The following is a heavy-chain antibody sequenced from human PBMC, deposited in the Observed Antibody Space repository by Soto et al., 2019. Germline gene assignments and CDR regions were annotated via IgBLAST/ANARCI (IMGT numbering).Heavy chain of an antibody. Sequence: GECLKISCTGSGYSFTSYWIGWVRQMPGKSLEWMGIIYPGDSDTRYSPSFQGEVTISADKSISTAYLQWSSLKASDTAMFYCARREVTYYYGSGSYYIDYWGQGTLVTVSS. CDR2: IYPGDSDT. V-gene: IGHV5-51*01. CDR1: GYSFTSYW. CDR3: ARREVTYYYGSGSYYIDY. D-gene: IGHD3-10*01. J-gene: IGHJ4*02.